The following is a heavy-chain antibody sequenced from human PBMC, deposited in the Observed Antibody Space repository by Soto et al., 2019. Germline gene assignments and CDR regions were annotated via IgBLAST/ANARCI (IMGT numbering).Heavy chain of an antibody. V-gene: IGHV4-61*01. CDR3: ARDYASRLGGSGNGFDY. Sequence: QVQLQESGPGLMKPSETLSLTCTVSGASVSSGSNYWSWIRQPPGKGLEWIGYIYYSGSTSYNPSLKSRVTISADTSKNQFSLKLSSVTAADTAVYYCARDYASRLGGSGNGFDYWGQGTLVPVSS. CDR2: IYYSGST. J-gene: IGHJ4*02. CDR1: GASVSSGSNY. D-gene: IGHD1-26*01.